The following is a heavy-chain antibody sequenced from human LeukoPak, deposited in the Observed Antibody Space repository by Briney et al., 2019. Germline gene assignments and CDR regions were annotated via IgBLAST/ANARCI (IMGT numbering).Heavy chain of an antibody. CDR1: GFKFNLYA. D-gene: IGHD1-14*01. CDR2: IDDPTTV. Sequence: GGSLRLSCATSGFKFNLYAMTWVRQAPGKGLEWVSTIDDPTTVYYADSVRGRFTISRDNSKSKLFLQLNSLRSDDTALYFCAKDAISGNARYDSFDVWGQGTMVIVSS. V-gene: IGHV3-23*01. CDR3: AKDAISGNARYDSFDV. J-gene: IGHJ3*01.